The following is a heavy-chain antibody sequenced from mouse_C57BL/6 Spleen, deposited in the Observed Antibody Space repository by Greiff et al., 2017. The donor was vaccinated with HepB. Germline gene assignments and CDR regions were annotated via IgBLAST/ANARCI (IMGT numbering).Heavy chain of an antibody. CDR2: IYPRSGNT. CDR3: ARGETGTGGYYFDY. V-gene: IGHV1-81*01. D-gene: IGHD4-1*01. CDR1: GYTFTSYG. Sequence: VQLQESGAELARPGASVKLSCKASGYTFTSYGISWVKQRTGQGLEWIGEIYPRSGNTYYNEKFKGKATLTADKSSSTAYMELRSLTSEDSAVYFCARGETGTGGYYFDYWGQGTTLTVSS. J-gene: IGHJ2*01.